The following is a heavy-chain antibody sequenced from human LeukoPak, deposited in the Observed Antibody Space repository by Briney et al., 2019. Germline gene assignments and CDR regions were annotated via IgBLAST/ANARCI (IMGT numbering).Heavy chain of an antibody. CDR3: ARGLRPDY. Sequence: SETLSLTCTVSGGSISSYYWSWIRQPPGKGLEWIGEINHSGSTNYNPSLKSRVTISVDASKNQFSLKLSSVTAADTAVYYCARGLRPDYWGQGTLVTVSS. V-gene: IGHV4-34*01. J-gene: IGHJ4*02. CDR1: GGSISSYY. CDR2: INHSGST.